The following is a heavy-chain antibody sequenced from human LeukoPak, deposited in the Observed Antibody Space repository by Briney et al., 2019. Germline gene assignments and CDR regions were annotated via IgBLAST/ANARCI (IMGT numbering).Heavy chain of an antibody. J-gene: IGHJ3*02. CDR1: EFKFSNYW. D-gene: IGHD1-1*01. V-gene: IGHV3-7*01. CDR3: ARERSAWRI. CDR2: IKEDGSEK. Sequence: GGSLRLSCAASEFKFSNYWMSWVRQAPGKGLEWVANIKEDGSEKYYVDSVKGRFTISRDNAKNSLYLQMNSLRAEDTAVYYRARERSAWRIWGQGTMVTVSS.